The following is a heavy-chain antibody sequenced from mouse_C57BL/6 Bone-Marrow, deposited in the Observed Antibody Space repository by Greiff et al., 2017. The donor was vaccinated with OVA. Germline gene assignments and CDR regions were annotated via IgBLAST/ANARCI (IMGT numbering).Heavy chain of an antibody. CDR3: ARSNYWCFDV. CDR2: ISRGSSAI. Sequence: EVQRVESGGGLVKPGASLKLSCAASGFTFSDYRMHWVRQAPEKGLEWVAYISRGSSAIYYADTVKGRFTFSGDNSKSTPFMQMTSLRSEDTAVYYCARSNYWCFDVWGTGTRVTVS. V-gene: IGHV5-17*01. J-gene: IGHJ1*03. CDR1: GFTFSDYR.